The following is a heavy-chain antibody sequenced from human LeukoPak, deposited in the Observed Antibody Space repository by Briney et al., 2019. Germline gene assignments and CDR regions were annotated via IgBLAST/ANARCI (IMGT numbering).Heavy chain of an antibody. CDR2: INHSGST. CDR3: ARGRRYYDGSGYYANFDY. Sequence: PSETLSLTCAVYGGSFSGYYWSWIRQPPGKGLEWIGEINHSGSTNYNPSLKSRVTISVDTSKNQFSLKLSSVTAADTAVYYCARGRRYYDGSGYYANFDYWGQGTLVTVSS. V-gene: IGHV4-34*01. D-gene: IGHD3-22*01. CDR1: GGSFSGYY. J-gene: IGHJ4*02.